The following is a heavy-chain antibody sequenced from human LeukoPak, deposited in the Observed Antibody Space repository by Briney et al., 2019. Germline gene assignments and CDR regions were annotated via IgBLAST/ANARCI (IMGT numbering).Heavy chain of an antibody. CDR1: GYTFTSYF. CDR2: INPSGGTT. V-gene: IGHV1-46*01. Sequence: EASVKVSCKASGYTFTSYFMHWVRQAPGQGLEWMGIINPSGGTTIYAQKFQGRVTMTRDMSTSTVYMELSSLRSDDTAVYYCARGPMTYYYGSSALRPRLNYYFDCWGQGTLVTVSS. J-gene: IGHJ4*02. D-gene: IGHD3-22*01. CDR3: ARGPMTYYYGSSALRPRLNYYFDC.